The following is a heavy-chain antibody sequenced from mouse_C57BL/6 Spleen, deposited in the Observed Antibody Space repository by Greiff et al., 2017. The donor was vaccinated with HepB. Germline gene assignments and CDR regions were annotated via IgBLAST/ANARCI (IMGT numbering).Heavy chain of an antibody. Sequence: QVQLQQSGAELARPGASVKMSCKASGYTFTSYTMHWVKQRPGQGLEWIGYINPSSGYTKYNQKFKDKATLTADKSSSTAYMQLSSLTSEDSAVYYCARKGIYYGSSGDYFDYWGQGTTLTVSS. CDR1: GYTFTSYT. CDR2: INPSSGYT. D-gene: IGHD1-1*01. V-gene: IGHV1-4*01. CDR3: ARKGIYYGSSGDYFDY. J-gene: IGHJ2*01.